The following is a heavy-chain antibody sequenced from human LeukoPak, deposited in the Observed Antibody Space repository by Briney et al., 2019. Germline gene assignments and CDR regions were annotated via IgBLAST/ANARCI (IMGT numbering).Heavy chain of an antibody. V-gene: IGHV3-11*04. CDR1: GFTFSDYY. D-gene: IGHD4-17*01. CDR2: ISSSGSTI. J-gene: IGHJ5*02. CDR3: ARGATTTRFGRFDP. Sequence: KPGGSLRLSCAASGFTFSDYYMSWIRQAPGKGLEWVSYISSSGSTIYYADSVKGRFTISRDNPKKSLYLQMDSLRAEDTAVYYCARGATTTRFGRFDPWGQGTLVIVSS.